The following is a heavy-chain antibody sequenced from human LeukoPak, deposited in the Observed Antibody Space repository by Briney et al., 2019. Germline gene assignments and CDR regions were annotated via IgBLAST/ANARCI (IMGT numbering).Heavy chain of an antibody. J-gene: IGHJ3*02. V-gene: IGHV4-30-2*01. Sequence: PSETLSLTCTVSGGSISSGGYYWSWIRQPPGKGLEWIGYIYHSGSTYYNPSLKSRVTISVDRSKNQFSLKLSSVTAADTAVYYCARDIATITMIVAGPGAFDIWGQGTMVTVSS. CDR2: IYHSGST. D-gene: IGHD3-22*01. CDR3: ARDIATITMIVAGPGAFDI. CDR1: GGSISSGGYY.